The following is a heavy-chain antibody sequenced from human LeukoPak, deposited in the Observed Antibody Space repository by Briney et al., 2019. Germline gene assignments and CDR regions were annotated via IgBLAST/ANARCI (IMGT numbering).Heavy chain of an antibody. D-gene: IGHD3-10*01. CDR3: ARDLGVSASGWFDP. Sequence: SETLSLTCTGSGGSISSYYWSWIRQPAGKGLEWIGRIYTSGSTNYNPSLKSRVTMSVDTSKNQFSLKLSSVTAADTAVYYCARDLGVSASGWFDPWGQGTLVTVSS. CDR1: GGSISSYY. V-gene: IGHV4-4*07. CDR2: IYTSGST. J-gene: IGHJ5*02.